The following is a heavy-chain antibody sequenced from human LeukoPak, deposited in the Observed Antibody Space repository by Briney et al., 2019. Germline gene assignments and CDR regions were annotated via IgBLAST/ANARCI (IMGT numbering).Heavy chain of an antibody. CDR2: IYYSGST. CDR1: GGSISSSSYY. CDR3: ARPMGNDYVWGSYRGAFDI. D-gene: IGHD3-16*01. J-gene: IGHJ3*02. V-gene: IGHV4-39*01. Sequence: SETLSLTCTVSGGSISSSSYYWGWIRQPPGKGLEWIGSIYYSGSTYYNPSLKSRVTISVDTSKNQFSLKLSSVTAADTAVYYCARPMGNDYVWGSYRGAFDIWGQGTMVTVSS.